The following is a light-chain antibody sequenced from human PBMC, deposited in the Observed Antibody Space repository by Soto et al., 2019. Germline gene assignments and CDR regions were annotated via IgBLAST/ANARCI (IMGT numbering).Light chain of an antibody. CDR3: SSYTSSSTRV. Sequence: QSVLTQPASVSGSPGQSITISCTGTSSDVGGYKYVSWYQQHPGKAPKLMIYDIRNRPSGVSNRFSGSKSGNTASLTISGIQAEDEADYYCSSYTSSSTRVLGTGTKLTVL. J-gene: IGLJ1*01. V-gene: IGLV2-14*03. CDR2: DIR. CDR1: SSDVGGYKY.